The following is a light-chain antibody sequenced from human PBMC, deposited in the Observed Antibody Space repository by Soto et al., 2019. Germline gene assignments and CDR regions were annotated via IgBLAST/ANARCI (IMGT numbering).Light chain of an antibody. V-gene: IGLV2-23*02. J-gene: IGLJ1*01. Sequence: QSALTQPASVSGSPGQSITISCTGKSRDFGSYTLVSWYQQHPGKAPILMIYEVSQRPSGVSNRFSGSKSGNTASLTISGLQAEDEADYYCCSYAGSSTPLIFGTGTKVTVL. CDR3: CSYAGSSTPLI. CDR1: SRDFGSYTL. CDR2: EVS.